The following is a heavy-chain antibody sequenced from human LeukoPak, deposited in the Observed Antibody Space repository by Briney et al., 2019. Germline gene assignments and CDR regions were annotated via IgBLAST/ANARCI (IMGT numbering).Heavy chain of an antibody. CDR3: ARDQTYYDFWSGYYY. V-gene: IGHV1-69*01. D-gene: IGHD3-3*01. Sequence: SVKVSCKASGGTFSSYAISWVRQAPGQGLEWMGGIIPIFGTANYAQKFQGRVTITADESTSTAYMELSSLRSEDTAVYYCARDQTYYDFWSGYYYWGQGTLSPSPQ. CDR1: GGTFSSYA. J-gene: IGHJ4*02. CDR2: IIPIFGTA.